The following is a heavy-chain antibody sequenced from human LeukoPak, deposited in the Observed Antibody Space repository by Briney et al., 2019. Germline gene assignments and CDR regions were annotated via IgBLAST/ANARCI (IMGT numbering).Heavy chain of an antibody. CDR3: ARHEYSGSYYGLSWFDP. CDR1: GCSISSSCYY. Sequence: SETLSLTCTVSGCSISSSCYYWGWIRQPPGKGLECIASIYYSGSTYYNPSLKSRVTISVDTSKNQLSLKLSSLTAADTAVYYCARHEYSGSYYGLSWFDPWGQGTLVTVSS. CDR2: IYYSGST. J-gene: IGHJ5*02. V-gene: IGHV4-39*01. D-gene: IGHD1-26*01.